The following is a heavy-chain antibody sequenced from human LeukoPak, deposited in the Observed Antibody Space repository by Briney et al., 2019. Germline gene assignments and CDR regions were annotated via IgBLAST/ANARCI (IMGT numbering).Heavy chain of an antibody. CDR1: GYSISSGYH. Sequence: SETLSLTCAVSGYSISSGYHWGWIRQPPGKGLEWIGSIYHSGSTYYNPSLKSRVTISVDTSKNQFSLKLSSVTAADTAVYYCARLGHCSSTSCYSNWFDPWGQGTLVTVSS. D-gene: IGHD2-2*01. V-gene: IGHV4-38-2*01. CDR3: ARLGHCSSTSCYSNWFDP. J-gene: IGHJ5*02. CDR2: IYHSGST.